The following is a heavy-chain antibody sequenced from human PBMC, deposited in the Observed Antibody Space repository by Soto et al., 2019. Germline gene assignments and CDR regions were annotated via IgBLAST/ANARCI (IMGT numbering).Heavy chain of an antibody. CDR3: ASGLSWNSDTLAGLNTFTF. CDR1: GGTFSSYG. CDR2: IIPVFGTP. V-gene: IGHV1-69*06. J-gene: IGHJ4*02. Sequence: QVQLVQSEAEVKRPGSSVKVSCKASGGTFSSYGFAWVRRAAGQGIEWMGGIIPVFGTPRYAQNFLGRVSVSADTSMRTIYMELSSLRSDDTAVYYCASGLSWNSDTLAGLNTFTFWGQGTLVSVYS. D-gene: IGHD6-19*01.